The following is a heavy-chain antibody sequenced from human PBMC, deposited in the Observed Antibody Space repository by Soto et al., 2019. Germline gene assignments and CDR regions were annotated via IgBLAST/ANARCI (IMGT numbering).Heavy chain of an antibody. J-gene: IGHJ4*02. CDR3: ARLGHPGH. CDR2: VIPILGTP. CDR1: GGSLRNSV. V-gene: IGHV1-69*01. Sequence: QVQLVQSGAEVKKPGSSVKVSCTASGGSLRNSVISWVRQAPAQRLEWMGGVIPILGTPNYAQQFQGRVTMPADEATSTAYMDLSSLSPDDTAVYYCARLGHPGHWGPGTLVIVSS.